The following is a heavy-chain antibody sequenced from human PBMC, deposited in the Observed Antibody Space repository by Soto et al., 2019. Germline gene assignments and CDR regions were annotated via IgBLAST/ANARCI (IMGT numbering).Heavy chain of an antibody. Sequence: ASVKVSCKASGYTFTSYGISWVRQAPGQGLEWMGWISAYNGNTNYAQKLQGRVTMTTDTSTSTAYMELRSLRSDDTAVYYCARDDMVRGLIMYLALDVWGQGTTVPVSS. V-gene: IGHV1-18*04. CDR1: GYTFTSYG. CDR2: ISAYNGNT. CDR3: ARDDMVRGLIMYLALDV. J-gene: IGHJ6*02. D-gene: IGHD3-10*01.